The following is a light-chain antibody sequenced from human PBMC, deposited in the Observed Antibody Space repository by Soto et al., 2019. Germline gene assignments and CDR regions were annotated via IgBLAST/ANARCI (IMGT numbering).Light chain of an antibody. CDR2: AAS. Sequence: DIQMTQSPSSLSASVGDRVTITCRASQGISNYLAWYQQKPGKVPKLLIYAASTLQSLVPSRFSGSGSGTDFTLAISSLQPEDVATCYCQRYNSAPRTFGQGVKVEIK. CDR3: QRYNSAPRT. CDR1: QGISNY. V-gene: IGKV1-27*01. J-gene: IGKJ1*01.